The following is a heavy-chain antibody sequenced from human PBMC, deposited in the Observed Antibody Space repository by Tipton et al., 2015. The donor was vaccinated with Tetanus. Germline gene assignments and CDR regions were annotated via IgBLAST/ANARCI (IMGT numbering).Heavy chain of an antibody. CDR2: IWYDGSA. D-gene: IGHD3-22*01. J-gene: IGHJ6*02. V-gene: IGHV4-39*07. CDR1: GGSVSNSDYY. CDR3: ARDDYYDGRGLYYYGLDV. Sequence: TLSLTCTVSGGSVSNSDYYWGWIRQSPGKGLEWIGSIWYDGSAYYNPSLKSRVTISVDTSKNQFSLKVSSVTAADTAVYYCARDDYYDGRGLYYYGLDVWGQGTTVTVSS.